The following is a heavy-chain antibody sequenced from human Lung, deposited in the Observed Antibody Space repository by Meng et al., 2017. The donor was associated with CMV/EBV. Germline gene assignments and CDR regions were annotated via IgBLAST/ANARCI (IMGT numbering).Heavy chain of an antibody. D-gene: IGHD6-19*01. CDR2: ISYDGSNK. CDR1: GFTFSSNA. Sequence: QVQLVESGGGGVQPGRSLRLSCAASGFTFSSNAMHWVRQAPGKGLEWVAVISYDGSNKYYADSVKGRFTISRDNSKNTLYLQMNSLRAEDTAVYYCARGQWHSLDYWGQGTLVTVSS. CDR3: ARGQWHSLDY. V-gene: IGHV3-30-3*01. J-gene: IGHJ4*02.